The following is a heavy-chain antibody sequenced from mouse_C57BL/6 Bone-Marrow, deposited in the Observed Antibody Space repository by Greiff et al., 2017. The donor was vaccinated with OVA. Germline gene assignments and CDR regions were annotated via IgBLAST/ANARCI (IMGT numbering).Heavy chain of an antibody. Sequence: EVQGVESGEGLVKPGGSLTLSCAASGFTFSSYAMSWVRQTPEKRLEWVAYISSGGDYIYYADTVKGRFTISRDNARNTLYLQMSSLKSEDTAMYYCTRVTLYYGSDYWGQGTTLTVSS. V-gene: IGHV5-9-1*02. CDR2: ISSGGDYI. CDR3: TRVTLYYGSDY. J-gene: IGHJ2*01. D-gene: IGHD1-1*01. CDR1: GFTFSSYA.